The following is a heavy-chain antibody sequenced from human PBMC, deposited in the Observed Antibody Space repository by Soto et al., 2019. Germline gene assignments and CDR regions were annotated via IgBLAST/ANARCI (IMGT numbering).Heavy chain of an antibody. CDR1: GFTFSSYG. Sequence: QVQLVESGGGVVQPGRSLRLSCAASGFTFSSYGMHWVRQAPGKGLEWVAVIWYDGSNKYYADSVKGRFTISRDNSKNTLYLQMNSLRAEDTAVYYCARSRARDWYFDLWGRGTLVTVSS. CDR3: ARSRARDWYFDL. J-gene: IGHJ2*01. V-gene: IGHV3-33*01. CDR2: IWYDGSNK.